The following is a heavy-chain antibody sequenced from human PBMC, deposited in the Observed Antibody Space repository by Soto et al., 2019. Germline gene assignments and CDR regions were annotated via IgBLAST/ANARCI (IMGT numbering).Heavy chain of an antibody. CDR3: ARVRGIPADADY. D-gene: IGHD2-2*01. V-gene: IGHV1-18*01. CDR2: ISAYNGNT. CDR1: GYTFTTSG. J-gene: IGHJ4*02. Sequence: QVQLVQSGAEVRKPGASEKVSCKASGYTFTTSGISWVRQAPGQGLEWMAMISAYNGNTNYAQKFQGRVTLTTDTPTSTAYMELRSLKSDDTATYYCARVRGIPADADYWGQGSLVTVSS.